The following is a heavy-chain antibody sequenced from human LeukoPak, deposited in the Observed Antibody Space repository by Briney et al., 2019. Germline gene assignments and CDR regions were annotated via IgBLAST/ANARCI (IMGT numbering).Heavy chain of an antibody. J-gene: IGHJ2*01. Sequence: PGGSLRLSCAASGFTFSSYGMSWVRQAPGKGLEWVSGISWNSGSIGYADSVKGRFTISRDNAKNSLYLQMNSLRVEDTALYYCAKVHYYGSGSYSHFDLWGRGTLVTVSS. V-gene: IGHV3-9*01. CDR3: AKVHYYGSGSYSHFDL. CDR2: ISWNSGSI. CDR1: GFTFSSYG. D-gene: IGHD3-10*01.